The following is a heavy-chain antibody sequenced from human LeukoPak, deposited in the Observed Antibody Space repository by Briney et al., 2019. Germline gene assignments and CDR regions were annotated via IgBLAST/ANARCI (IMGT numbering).Heavy chain of an antibody. D-gene: IGHD5-12*01. V-gene: IGHV1-2*02. CDR2: INPNSGGT. CDR3: ARMLNGAYDV. CDR1: GGTFSSYA. Sequence: ASVKVSCKASGGTFSSYAISWVRQAPGQGLEWMGWINPNSGGTNYAQKFQGRVTLTRDTSFNTAYMEVSGLRSDDTAMYYCARMLNGAYDVWGQGTLVTVSS. J-gene: IGHJ1*01.